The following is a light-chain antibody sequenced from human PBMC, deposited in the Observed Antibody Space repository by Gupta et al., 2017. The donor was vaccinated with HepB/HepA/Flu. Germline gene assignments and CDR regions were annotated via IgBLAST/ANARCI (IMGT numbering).Light chain of an antibody. Sequence: DIVMTQSPDSLAVSLGERATINCQSSQSLLYNSNNKNYLAWYPQKPGQPPKLLIYWASTRESGVPDRVSGSGSGTDFTLTISSLQAEDVAVYYCQQYYSTPLTFGGGTKVEIK. J-gene: IGKJ4*01. CDR2: WAS. CDR1: QSLLYNSNNKNY. CDR3: QQYYSTPLT. V-gene: IGKV4-1*01.